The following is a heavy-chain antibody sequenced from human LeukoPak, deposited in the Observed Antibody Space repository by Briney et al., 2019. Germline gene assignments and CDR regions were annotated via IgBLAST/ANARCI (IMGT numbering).Heavy chain of an antibody. J-gene: IGHJ6*03. CDR1: GFTFSSYA. V-gene: IGHV3-23*01. D-gene: IGHD5-24*01. Sequence: GGSLRLSCAASGFTFSSYAMSWVRQAPGKGLEWVSCITGSGHTTYYADSVKGRFTISRDNAKNSLYLQMNSLRAEDTAVYYCAREHGLNYYMDVWGKGTTVTVSS. CDR2: ITGSGHTT. CDR3: AREHGLNYYMDV.